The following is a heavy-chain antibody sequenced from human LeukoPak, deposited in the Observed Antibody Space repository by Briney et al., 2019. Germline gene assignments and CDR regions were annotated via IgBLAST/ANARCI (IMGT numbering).Heavy chain of an antibody. J-gene: IGHJ2*01. CDR2: MYYSGST. V-gene: IGHV4-59*01. D-gene: IGHD3-22*01. CDR1: GGSISNYY. CDR3: ARAGYDTSGCWYFDL. Sequence: SETLSLTCSVSGGSISNYYWSWIRQPPGKGLEWIGSMYYSGSTNYNPSLKSRATISEDTSKKQFSLKLGSVTAADTAVYYCARAGYDTSGCWYFDLWGRGTLVTVSS.